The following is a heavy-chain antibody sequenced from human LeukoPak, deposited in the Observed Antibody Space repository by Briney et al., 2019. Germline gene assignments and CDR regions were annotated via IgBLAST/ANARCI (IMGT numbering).Heavy chain of an antibody. Sequence: PSETLSLTCTVSGGSISSGVYYWSWIRQHPGKGLEWIGYIYYSGSTYYNPSLKSRVTISVDTSKNQFPLKLSSVTAADTAVYYCARAANVEMATADFDYWGQGTLVTVSS. CDR3: ARAANVEMATADFDY. CDR2: IYYSGST. CDR1: GGSISSGVYY. V-gene: IGHV4-31*03. J-gene: IGHJ4*02. D-gene: IGHD5-24*01.